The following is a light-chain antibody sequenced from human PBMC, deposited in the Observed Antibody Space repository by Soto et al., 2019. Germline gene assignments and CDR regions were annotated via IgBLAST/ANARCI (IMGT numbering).Light chain of an antibody. V-gene: IGKV1-39*01. Sequence: DIQMTQSPSSLSASVGDRVTITCRASQSISSYLNWYQQKPGKAPKLLIYAASSLQSGVPSRFSGSGSGTDFTLTISRLQHEDFATYYGQQSYSTLFTFGPGTKVDIK. J-gene: IGKJ3*01. CDR2: AAS. CDR1: QSISSY. CDR3: QQSYSTLFT.